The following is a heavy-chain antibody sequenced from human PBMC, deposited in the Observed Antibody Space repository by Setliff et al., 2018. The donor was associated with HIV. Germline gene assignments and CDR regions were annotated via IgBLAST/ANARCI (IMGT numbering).Heavy chain of an antibody. J-gene: IGHJ5*02. V-gene: IGHV1-69*05. CDR3: ARFAVAGTKWSDP. CDR1: GGTFSSYA. Sequence: ASVKVSCKASGGTFSSYAISWVRQAPGQGLEWMGGIIPIFGTANYAQKFQGRVTITTDESTSTAYMELRSLRSDDTAVYYCARFAVAGTKWSDPWGQGTLVTVS. D-gene: IGHD6-19*01. CDR2: IIPIFGTA.